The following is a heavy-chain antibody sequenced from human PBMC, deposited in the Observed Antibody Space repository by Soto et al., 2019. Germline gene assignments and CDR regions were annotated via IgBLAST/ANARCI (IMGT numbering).Heavy chain of an antibody. D-gene: IGHD6-6*01. CDR3: ARRTFGSSRSFDI. CDR2: ISPSGSYM. CDR1: GFIFNTYS. V-gene: IGHV3-21*04. J-gene: IGHJ3*02. Sequence: GGSLRLSCAASGFIFNTYSMDWVRQAPGKGLEWVASISPSGSYMYYGDSLKGRFTISRDNSKNTLYLQMNSLRAEDTAVYYCARRTFGSSRSFDIWGQGTMVTVSS.